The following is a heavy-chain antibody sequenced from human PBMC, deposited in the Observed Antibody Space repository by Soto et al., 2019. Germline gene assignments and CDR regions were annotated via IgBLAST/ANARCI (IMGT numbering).Heavy chain of an antibody. D-gene: IGHD3-3*02. V-gene: IGHV4-39*07. CDR1: GASISSRDYY. CDR2: IDYNGVT. CDR3: ARDFNSIFDDFADMRWNFDP. Sequence: SETLSLTCSVSGASISSRDYYWGWIRQTPGKGLEWIGNIDYNGVTYYNPSLKSRVTVSKDTSKNQFSLSLRSVTAADTAIYYCARDFNSIFDDFADMRWNFDPWGQGTLVTVSS. J-gene: IGHJ5*02.